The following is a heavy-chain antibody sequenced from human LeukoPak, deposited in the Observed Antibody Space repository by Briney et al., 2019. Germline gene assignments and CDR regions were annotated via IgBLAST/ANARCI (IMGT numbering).Heavy chain of an antibody. V-gene: IGHV3-23*01. CDR3: AKETNQAVAGALDY. J-gene: IGHJ4*02. Sequence: GGSLRLSCAASGLTFSSYAMSWVRQAPGKGLEWFSAISGSGGSTYYADSVKGRFTISRDNSKNTLYLQMNSLRAEDTAVYYCAKETNQAVAGALDYWGQGTLVTVSS. CDR1: GLTFSSYA. CDR2: ISGSGGST. D-gene: IGHD6-19*01.